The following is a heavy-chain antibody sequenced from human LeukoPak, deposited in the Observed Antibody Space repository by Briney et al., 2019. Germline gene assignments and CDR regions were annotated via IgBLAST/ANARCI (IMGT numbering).Heavy chain of an antibody. Sequence: PGGSLRLSCAASGLTVSSYMSWVRQAPGKGLEWVSVIYSGGSIYYADSVTGRFTISRDKSKNTLYLQMNSLRAEDTAVYYCARPPYGGVDYWGQGTLVTVSS. CDR1: GLTVSSY. D-gene: IGHD4-23*01. CDR3: ARPPYGGVDY. J-gene: IGHJ4*02. CDR2: IYSGGSI. V-gene: IGHV3-66*04.